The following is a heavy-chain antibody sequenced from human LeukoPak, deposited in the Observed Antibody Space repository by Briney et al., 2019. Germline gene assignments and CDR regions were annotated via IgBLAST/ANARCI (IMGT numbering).Heavy chain of an antibody. CDR1: GGSISSSSYY. V-gene: IGHV4-39*07. CDR2: IYYSGST. J-gene: IGHJ4*02. Sequence: SETLSLTCTVSGGSISSSSYYWGWIRQPPGKGLEWIGSIYYSGSTNYNPSLKSRVTISVDTSKNQFSLKLSSVTAADTAVYYCARRKATVLDYWGQGTLVTVSS. CDR3: ARRKATVLDY. D-gene: IGHD4-17*01.